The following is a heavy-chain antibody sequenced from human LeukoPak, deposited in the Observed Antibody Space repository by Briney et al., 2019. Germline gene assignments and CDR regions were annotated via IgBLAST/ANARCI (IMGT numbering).Heavy chain of an antibody. CDR1: GGSLSRYY. V-gene: IGHV4-59*01. Sequence: SETLSLTCTVSGGSLSRYYWSWIRQPPGKGLEWIGYIYYSGSTNYNPYLKSRVTISVDTSKNQFSLKLSSVTAADTAVYYCARDRAVAVLGAFDIWGQGTMVTVSS. CDR2: IYYSGST. D-gene: IGHD6-19*01. J-gene: IGHJ3*02. CDR3: ARDRAVAVLGAFDI.